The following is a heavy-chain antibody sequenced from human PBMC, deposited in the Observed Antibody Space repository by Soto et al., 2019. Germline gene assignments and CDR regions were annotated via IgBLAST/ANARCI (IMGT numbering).Heavy chain of an antibody. J-gene: IGHJ4*02. D-gene: IGHD3-10*01. Sequence: GGSLRLSCAASGFTFNTYAMHWVRQAPGKGLEWVAVISYDGSNEYYADSVKGRFTISRDNSKNTLYLQMNSLKAEDTAVYYCARGEGRYYGRFDYWGQGTLVTVSS. V-gene: IGHV3-30-3*01. CDR1: GFTFNTYA. CDR2: ISYDGSNE. CDR3: ARGEGRYYGRFDY.